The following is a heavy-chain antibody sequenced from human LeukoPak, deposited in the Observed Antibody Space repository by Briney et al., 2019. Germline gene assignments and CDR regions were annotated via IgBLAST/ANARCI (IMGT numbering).Heavy chain of an antibody. Sequence: GASVKVSFTASGYTFTVYYMHWVRQAPGQGLEWMGWINPNSGGTNYAQKFQGRVTMTRDTSISTAYMELSRLRSDDTAVYYCARAGAIAAEPPDYWGQGTLVTVSS. CDR2: INPNSGGT. CDR1: GYTFTVYY. V-gene: IGHV1-2*02. CDR3: ARAGAIAAEPPDY. J-gene: IGHJ4*02. D-gene: IGHD6-13*01.